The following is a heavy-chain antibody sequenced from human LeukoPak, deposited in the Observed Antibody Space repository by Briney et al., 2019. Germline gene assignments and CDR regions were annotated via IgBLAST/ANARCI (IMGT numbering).Heavy chain of an antibody. V-gene: IGHV4-30-4*01. CDR1: GGSISSGAYS. CDR2: MYYSGST. J-gene: IGHJ5*02. D-gene: IGHD3-10*02. CDR3: ARPYYYVSGIDP. Sequence: SETLSLTCTVSGGSISSGAYSWSWIRQPPGKGLEWVANMYYSGSTYYNPSLESRVTMSADTSKNQLSLKLSSVTAADTDVYYCARPYYYVSGIDPWGQGILVTVSS.